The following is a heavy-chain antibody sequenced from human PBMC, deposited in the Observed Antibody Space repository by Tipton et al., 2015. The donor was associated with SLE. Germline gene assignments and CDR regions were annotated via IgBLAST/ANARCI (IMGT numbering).Heavy chain of an antibody. V-gene: IGHV3-48*01. Sequence: GSLRLSCAASGFTFSSYSMNWVRQAPGKGLEWVSYISSSSSTTYYADSVKGRFTISRDNSKNTLYLQMNSLRAEDTAVYYCAKVRERVVPAAIYYYYYGMDVWGQGTTVTVSS. CDR3: AKVRERVVPAAIYYYYYGMDV. D-gene: IGHD2-2*01. CDR1: GFTFSSYS. J-gene: IGHJ6*02. CDR2: ISSSSSTT.